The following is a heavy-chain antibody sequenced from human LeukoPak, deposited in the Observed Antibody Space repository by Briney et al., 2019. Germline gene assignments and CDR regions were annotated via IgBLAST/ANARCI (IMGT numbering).Heavy chain of an antibody. D-gene: IGHD6-19*01. V-gene: IGHV3-9*01. Sequence: PGRSLRLSCAASGFTFDDYAMHWVRQAPGKGLEWVSGISWNSGSIGYADSVKGRFTISRDNAKNSLYLQMNSLRAEDTALYYCAKDMVSSGWYGDAFDIWGQGTMVTVSS. CDR3: AKDMVSSGWYGDAFDI. J-gene: IGHJ3*02. CDR1: GFTFDDYA. CDR2: ISWNSGSI.